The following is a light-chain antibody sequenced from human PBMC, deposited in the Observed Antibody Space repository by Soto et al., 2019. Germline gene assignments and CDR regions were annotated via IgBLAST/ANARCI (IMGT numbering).Light chain of an antibody. J-gene: IGLJ2*01. CDR2: DVN. Sequence: QSVLTQPRSVSGSPGQSVTISCTGTSSDVGTYNYVSWYQQHPGKAPKLMIYDVNYRPSGVTDRFSGSKSGNTASLTISGLQADDEADYYCCSYAGSYTLVFGGGPKLTVL. CDR1: SSDVGTYNY. CDR3: CSYAGSYTLV. V-gene: IGLV2-11*01.